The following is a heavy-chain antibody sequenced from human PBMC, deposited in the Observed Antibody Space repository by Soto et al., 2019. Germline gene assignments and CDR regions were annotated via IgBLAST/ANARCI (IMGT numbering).Heavy chain of an antibody. CDR1: GFTFSTYW. CDR2: IKQDGRAA. D-gene: IGHD3-3*01. Sequence: GGSLRLSCAASGFTFSTYWMSWVRQAPGKGLEWVANIKQDGRAAWYMDSVKGRFTITRGNAKNSLYLQMNSLRDEDTAVYYCARESRFLEWLSLNWFDPWGQGTLVTVSS. CDR3: ARESRFLEWLSLNWFDP. V-gene: IGHV3-7*01. J-gene: IGHJ5*02.